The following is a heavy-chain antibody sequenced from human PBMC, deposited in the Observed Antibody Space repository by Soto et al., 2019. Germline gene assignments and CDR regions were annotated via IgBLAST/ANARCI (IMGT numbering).Heavy chain of an antibody. CDR2: ILYDGSNK. CDR1: GFTFSSYA. V-gene: IGHV3-30-3*01. Sequence: GGSLRLSCAASGFTFSSYAMHWVRQAPGKGLEWVAVILYDGSNKYYADSVKGRFTISRDNSKNTLYLQMNSLRAEDTAVYYCAREGARGRFFGRGMDVWGQGTTVTVSS. D-gene: IGHD3-3*01. J-gene: IGHJ6*02. CDR3: AREGARGRFFGRGMDV.